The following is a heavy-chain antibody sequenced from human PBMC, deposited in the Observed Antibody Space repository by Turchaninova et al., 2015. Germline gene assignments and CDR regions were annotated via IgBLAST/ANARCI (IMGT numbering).Heavy chain of an antibody. V-gene: IGHV4-59*01. Sequence: QVLLQESGPGLVRPSETLSLTCTVSCGPISSYSWSWLRPPPGKGLEWIGYIYYSGSTNYNPSLKSRISISLDTSNNEFSRKLRSVTAADTAVYYCARGAGWYQYWGQGTLVTVSS. CDR1: CGPISSYS. J-gene: IGHJ4*02. CDR2: IYYSGST. D-gene: IGHD6-19*01. CDR3: ARGAGWYQY.